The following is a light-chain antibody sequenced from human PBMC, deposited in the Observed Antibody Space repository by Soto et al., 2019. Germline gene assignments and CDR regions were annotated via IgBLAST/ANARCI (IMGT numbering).Light chain of an antibody. CDR3: QQANSFPRT. Sequence: EIQLTQSPSSVSASVGDRVTITCRASQGISGYLAWYQQKPGKVPKLLIYAASSLQSGVPLRFSDSGSGTDYTLTICSLQAEDSATNYCQQANSFPRTFGGGTKVYIK. CDR1: QGISGY. CDR2: AAS. V-gene: IGKV1-12*01. J-gene: IGKJ4*01.